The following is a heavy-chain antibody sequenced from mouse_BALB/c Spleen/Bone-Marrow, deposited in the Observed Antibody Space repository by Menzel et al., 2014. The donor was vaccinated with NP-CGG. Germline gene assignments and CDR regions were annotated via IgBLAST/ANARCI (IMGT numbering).Heavy chain of an antibody. D-gene: IGHD3-2*01. CDR3: ARLDSSGSNYFDC. Sequence: DVHLVESGGGLVKPGGSLKLSCAASGFAFSSYDMSWVRQTPGKRLEWVATISSGGSYTYYPDSVKGRFTISRDNAKNTLYLEMSSLRSEDAAMYYCARLDSSGSNYFDCWGQGTTLTVSS. V-gene: IGHV5-9*02. CDR1: GFAFSSYD. CDR2: ISSGGSYT. J-gene: IGHJ2*01.